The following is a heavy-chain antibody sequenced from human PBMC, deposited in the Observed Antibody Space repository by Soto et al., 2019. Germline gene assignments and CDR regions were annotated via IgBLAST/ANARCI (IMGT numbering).Heavy chain of an antibody. Sequence: QVHLQESGPGLVKPSQTLSLTCTVSGGSISTGGYYWNCIRQHPGKGLEWIGYTYYSGNTFYNPSLKSGVTLSVDTSKNQFSLKLNSVTAADTAVYYCARGRRESSVRNYFDSWGQGTLVTVSS. D-gene: IGHD3-22*01. CDR1: GGSISTGGYY. CDR3: ARGRRESSVRNYFDS. V-gene: IGHV4-31*03. CDR2: TYYSGNT. J-gene: IGHJ4*02.